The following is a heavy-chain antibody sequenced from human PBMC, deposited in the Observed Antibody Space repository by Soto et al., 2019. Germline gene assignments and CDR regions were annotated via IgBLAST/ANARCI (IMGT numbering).Heavy chain of an antibody. Sequence: GESLKLSCKASGYSFSSYWIAWVRQMPGKGLEWMGIIYPGDSDARYSPSFEGQVTISVDTSINTAYLQWSYLKASDSAMYFCARQSDYNILTGYWYYFDYWGHGSLVTVSS. CDR1: GYSFSSYW. CDR2: IYPGDSDA. CDR3: ARQSDYNILTGYWYYFDY. V-gene: IGHV5-51*01. D-gene: IGHD3-9*01. J-gene: IGHJ4*01.